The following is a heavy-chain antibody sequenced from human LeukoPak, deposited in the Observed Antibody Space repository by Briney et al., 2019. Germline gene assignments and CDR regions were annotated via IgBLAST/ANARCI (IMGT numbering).Heavy chain of an antibody. J-gene: IGHJ4*02. CDR1: GFTFSSYS. V-gene: IGHV3-21*01. D-gene: IGHD3-16*01. CDR2: ISSSSSYI. CDR3: ARDFGTGLSVNGGAFDY. Sequence: GGSLRLSCAASGFTFSSYSMNWVRQAPGKGLEGVSSISSSSSYIYYADTVKGRFTNSRDNAKNSLYLQMNSPRAEDTAVYYCARDFGTGLSVNGGAFDYWGQGTLVTVSS.